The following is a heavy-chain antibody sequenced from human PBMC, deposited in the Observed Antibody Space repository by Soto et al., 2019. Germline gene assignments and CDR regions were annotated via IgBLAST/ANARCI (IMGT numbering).Heavy chain of an antibody. D-gene: IGHD2-8*01. J-gene: IGHJ4*02. Sequence: PSETLSLTCAVSGGSISSGGYSWSWIRQPPGKGLEWIGYVFHSGSTYYSPSLRSRVTLSVDTSKNQFSLRLTSVTAEDTAVYYCARHEGNGNVWPLDYWGQGILVTVSS. CDR3: ARHEGNGNVWPLDY. CDR2: VFHSGST. CDR1: GGSISSGGYS. V-gene: IGHV4-30-2*03.